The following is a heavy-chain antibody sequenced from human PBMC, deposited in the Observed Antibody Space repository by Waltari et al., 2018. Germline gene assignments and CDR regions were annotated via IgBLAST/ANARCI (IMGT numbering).Heavy chain of an antibody. CDR2: ISWNRCSI. CDR3: AKDLYSGSWPTVYYYYYGMDV. CDR1: GFTFDDYA. J-gene: IGHJ6*02. V-gene: IGHV3-9*01. Sequence: EVQLVESGGGLVQPGRSLRLSCAASGFTFDDYAMHWVRQAPGKGLEWVSGISWNRCSIGYADSVKGRFTISRDNAKNSLYLQMNSLRAEDTALYYCAKDLYSGSWPTVYYYYYGMDVWGQGTTVTVSS. D-gene: IGHD6-13*01.